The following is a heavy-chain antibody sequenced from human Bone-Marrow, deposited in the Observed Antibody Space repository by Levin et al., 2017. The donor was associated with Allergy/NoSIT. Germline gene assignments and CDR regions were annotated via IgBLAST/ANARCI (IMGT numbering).Heavy chain of an antibody. CDR2: IYHDGSA. J-gene: IGHJ4*02. CDR1: GSSISRGYY. V-gene: IGHV4-38-2*02. CDR3: ARAEVGDFDF. D-gene: IGHD3-16*01. Sequence: SETLSLTCSVSGSSISRGYYWGWIRQPPGNNLEWIGSIYHDGSASYNPSLKSRVAMSVDTTKNQFSLQLTSVTAADTAVYYCARAEVGDFDFWGQGVLISVSS.